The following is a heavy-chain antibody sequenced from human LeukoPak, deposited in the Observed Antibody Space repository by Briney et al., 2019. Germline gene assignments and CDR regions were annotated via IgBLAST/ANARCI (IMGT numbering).Heavy chain of an antibody. Sequence: PSETLSLTCAVYGGSFSGYYWSWIRQPPGKGLEWIGEINHSGSTNYNPSLKSRVTISVDTSKNQFSLKLSSVTAADTAVYYCARGPRVSSWYSSRKFDPWGQGTLVTVSS. CDR3: ARGPRVSSWYSSRKFDP. CDR1: GGSFSGYY. J-gene: IGHJ5*02. V-gene: IGHV4-34*01. D-gene: IGHD6-13*01. CDR2: INHSGST.